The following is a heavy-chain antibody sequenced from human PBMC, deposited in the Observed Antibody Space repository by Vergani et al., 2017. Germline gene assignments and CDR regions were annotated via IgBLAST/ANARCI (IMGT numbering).Heavy chain of an antibody. D-gene: IGHD3-3*01. CDR2: IDRNSATKYPV. CDR1: GFLFQDFA. CDR3: ARVLLTSGLDY. J-gene: IGHJ4*02. Sequence: VEAGGGLVQPGGSLRLSCAASGFLFQDFAFHWVRQVSGRGLEWVSGIDRNSATKYPVKYGNSMEGRFIISRDNAKNSLYLHMDNLRAEDTAVYYCARVLLTSGLDYWGQGTLVTVSS. V-gene: IGHV3-9*01.